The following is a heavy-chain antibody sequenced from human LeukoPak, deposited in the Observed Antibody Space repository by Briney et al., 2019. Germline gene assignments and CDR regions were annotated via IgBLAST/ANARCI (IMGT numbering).Heavy chain of an antibody. CDR2: IYPGDSDT. CDR3: AKGAGGSGSYYPYF. V-gene: IGHV5-51*01. CDR1: GYSFITHW. J-gene: IGHJ4*02. Sequence: GESLKISCKASGYSFITHWIAWVRQTPGKGLEWMGIIYPGDSDTKYSPSFQGQVTISADKSISTAYLQWSSLKASDTAMYYCAKGAGGSGSYYPYFWGQGTLVIVSS. D-gene: IGHD3-10*01.